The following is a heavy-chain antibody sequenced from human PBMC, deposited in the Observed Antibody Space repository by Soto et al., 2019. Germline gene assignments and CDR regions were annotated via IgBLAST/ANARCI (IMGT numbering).Heavy chain of an antibody. V-gene: IGHV3-23*01. Sequence: GGSLRLSCAASGFTFSSYAMSWVRQAPGKGLEWVSAISGSGGSTYYADSVKGRFTISRDNSKNTLYLQMNSLRAEDTAVYYCAKSGYYDSSGYYRWFDPWGQGTLVTVSS. D-gene: IGHD3-22*01. J-gene: IGHJ5*02. CDR2: ISGSGGST. CDR1: GFTFSSYA. CDR3: AKSGYYDSSGYYRWFDP.